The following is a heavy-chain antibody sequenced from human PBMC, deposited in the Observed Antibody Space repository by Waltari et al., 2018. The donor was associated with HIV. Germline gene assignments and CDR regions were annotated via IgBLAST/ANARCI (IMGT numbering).Heavy chain of an antibody. CDR1: GFTFCSYG. J-gene: IGHJ4*02. CDR3: ARETYYHDSSGAYVDY. V-gene: IGHV3-48*01. CDR2: ISRSSSTI. Sequence: EVQLVASGGVLVQPGGSLRLSCAASGFTFCSYGMTWVRQAPGKGLECVSYISRSSSTIYYADFVKGRFTIYRDNAKNSLYLQINSLRADDSAVYDCARETYYHDSSGAYVDYWGQGTLVTVSS. D-gene: IGHD3-22*01.